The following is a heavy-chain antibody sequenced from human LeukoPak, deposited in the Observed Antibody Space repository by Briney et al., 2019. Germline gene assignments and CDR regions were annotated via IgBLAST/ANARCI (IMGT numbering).Heavy chain of an antibody. CDR1: GYSISSGYY. D-gene: IGHD3-22*01. CDR2: IYHSGST. V-gene: IGHV4-38-2*02. J-gene: IGHJ4*02. CDR3: ARGSYDSSGYLIDY. Sequence: SETLSLTCTVSGYSISSGYYWGWIRQPPGKGLEWIGSIYHSGSTYYNPSLKSRVTISVDTSKNQFSLKLSSVTAADTAVYYCARGSYDSSGYLIDYWGQGTLVTVSS.